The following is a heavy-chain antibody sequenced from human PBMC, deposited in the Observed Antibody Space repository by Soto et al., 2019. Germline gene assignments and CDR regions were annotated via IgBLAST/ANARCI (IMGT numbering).Heavy chain of an antibody. J-gene: IGHJ5*02. CDR1: GFTFSYYY. D-gene: IGHD6-13*01. Sequence: GGSLILSCAASGFTFSYYYMSWIRQAPGKGLEWVSYISSSGSTIYYADSVKGRFTISRDNAKNSPYLQMNSLRAEDTAVYYCARDKLVFASGPPPWGQGTLVTVSS. CDR3: ARDKLVFASGPPP. CDR2: ISSSGSTI. V-gene: IGHV3-11*01.